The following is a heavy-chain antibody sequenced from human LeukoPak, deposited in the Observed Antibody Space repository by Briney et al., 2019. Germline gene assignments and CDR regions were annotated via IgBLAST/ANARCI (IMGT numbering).Heavy chain of an antibody. CDR2: IIPIFGTA. D-gene: IGHD6-13*01. J-gene: IGHJ6*03. V-gene: IGHV1-69*06. Sequence: ASVKVSCKASGYTFTSYGISWVRQAPGQGLEWMGGIIPIFGTANYAQKFQGRVTITADKSTSTAYMELSSLRSEDTAVYYCARSHIAAAVSAGNYYYYYYMDVWGKGTTVTVSS. CDR1: GYTFTSYG. CDR3: ARSHIAAAVSAGNYYYYYYMDV.